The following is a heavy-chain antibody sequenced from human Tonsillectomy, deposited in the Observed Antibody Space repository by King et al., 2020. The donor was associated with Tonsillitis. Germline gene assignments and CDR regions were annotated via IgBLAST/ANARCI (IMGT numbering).Heavy chain of an antibody. J-gene: IGHJ3*02. CDR1: DFTFSNAW. V-gene: IGHV3-15*07. CDR2: IKSKTNGGTT. CDR3: AGDTAMAVGAFDI. Sequence: VQLVESGGGLVKPGGSLRLSCAASDFTFSNAWMNWVRQAPGKGLEWVGRIKSKTNGGTTDHAAPVKGRFTISRDDSKNTLYLQMNSLKTEDTAVYYCAGDTAMAVGAFDIWGQGTMVTVSS. D-gene: IGHD5-18*01.